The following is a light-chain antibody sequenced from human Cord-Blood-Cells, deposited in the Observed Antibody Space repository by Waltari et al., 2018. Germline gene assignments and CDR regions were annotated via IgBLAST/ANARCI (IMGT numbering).Light chain of an antibody. J-gene: IGLJ3*02. V-gene: IGLV1-47*01. CDR3: AAWDDSLSGRV. Sequence: QSVLTQPPSASGTPGQRVTISCSGSSSHIGSNYVYWYQQLPGTAPKLLIYRNNQRPSGVPDRFSGSKSGTAAALAISGLRSADEADYYCAAWDDSLSGRVFGGGTKLTVL. CDR1: SSHIGSNY. CDR2: RNN.